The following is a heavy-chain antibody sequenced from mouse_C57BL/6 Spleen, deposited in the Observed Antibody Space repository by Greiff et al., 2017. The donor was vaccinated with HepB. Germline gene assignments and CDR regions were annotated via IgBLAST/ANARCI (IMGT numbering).Heavy chain of an antibody. V-gene: IGHV14-4*01. J-gene: IGHJ2*01. CDR3: TTGGRPFFDY. Sequence: VQLQQSGAELVRPGASVKLSCTASGFNIKDDYMHWVKQRPEQGLEWIGWIDPENGDTEYASKFQGKATITADTSSNTAYLQLSSLTSEDTAVYYCTTGGRPFFDYWGQGTTLTVSS. CDR1: GFNIKDDY. D-gene: IGHD1-1*01. CDR2: IDPENGDT.